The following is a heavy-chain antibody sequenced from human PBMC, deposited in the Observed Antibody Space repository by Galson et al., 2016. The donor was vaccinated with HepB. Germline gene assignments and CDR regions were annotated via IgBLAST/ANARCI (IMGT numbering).Heavy chain of an antibody. CDR3: AKGFCSGGTCSSRDFYYGMDV. CDR2: IPGSGGST. V-gene: IGHV3-23*01. D-gene: IGHD2-15*01. J-gene: IGHJ6*02. CDR1: GFTFNMYA. Sequence: SLRLSCAGSGFTFNMYAMTWVRQAPGEGLEWVSGIPGSGGSTHYADSVKGRFTISRDNSKNTVYLQMTSKRADDTAVYYCAKGFCSGGTCSSRDFYYGMDVWGQGTLVTVSS.